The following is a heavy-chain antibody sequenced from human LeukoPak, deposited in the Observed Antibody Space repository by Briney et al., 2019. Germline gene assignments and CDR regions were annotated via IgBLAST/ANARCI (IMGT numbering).Heavy chain of an antibody. Sequence: PGGSLRLSCAASGLTFDDYAMHWVRQAPGKGLEWVSGISWNSGSIGYADSVKGRFTISRDNAKNSLYLQMNSLRAEDTALYYCANLWGLWGQGTLVTVSS. V-gene: IGHV3-9*01. CDR1: GLTFDDYA. J-gene: IGHJ4*02. D-gene: IGHD3-16*01. CDR3: ANLWGL. CDR2: ISWNSGSI.